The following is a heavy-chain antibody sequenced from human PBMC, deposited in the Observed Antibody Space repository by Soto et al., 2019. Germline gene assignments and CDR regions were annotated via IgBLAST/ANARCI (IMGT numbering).Heavy chain of an antibody. CDR1: GFTFSSYS. V-gene: IGHV3-21*01. Sequence: EVQLVESGGGLVKPGGSLRLSCAASGFTFSSYSMNWVRQAPGKGLEWVSSISSSSSYIYYADSVKGRFTISRDNAKNSLYLQMNRLRAEDTAVYYSARDLVCSGGSCPRANWGQGTLVTVSS. J-gene: IGHJ4*02. CDR2: ISSSSSYI. CDR3: ARDLVCSGGSCPRAN. D-gene: IGHD2-15*01.